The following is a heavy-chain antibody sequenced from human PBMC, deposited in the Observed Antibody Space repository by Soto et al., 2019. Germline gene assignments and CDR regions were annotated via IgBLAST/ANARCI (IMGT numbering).Heavy chain of an antibody. D-gene: IGHD6-25*01. CDR3: ARPHGGSSGWDNWFAP. Sequence: PSETLSLTCTVSGGSISSYYWGWIRQPPGKGLEWIGSIYYSGSTYYNPSLKSRVTISVDTSKNQFSLKLSSVTAADTAVYYCARPHGGSSGWDNWFAPWGQGTRVTVSS. CDR1: GGSISSYY. J-gene: IGHJ5*02. CDR2: IYYSGST. V-gene: IGHV4-39*07.